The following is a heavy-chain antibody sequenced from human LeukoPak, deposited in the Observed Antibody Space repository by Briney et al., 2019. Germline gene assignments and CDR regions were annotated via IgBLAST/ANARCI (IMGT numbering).Heavy chain of an antibody. Sequence: GGSLRLSCAASGFTFSSYAMHWVRQAPGKGLEWVAVISYDGSNKYYADSVKGRFTISRDNSKNTLYLQMNSLRAGDTAVYYCARGTYYDFWSGYYRPYYYYGMDVWGQGTTVTVSS. J-gene: IGHJ6*02. D-gene: IGHD3-3*01. V-gene: IGHV3-30*04. CDR2: ISYDGSNK. CDR3: ARGTYYDFWSGYYRPYYYYGMDV. CDR1: GFTFSSYA.